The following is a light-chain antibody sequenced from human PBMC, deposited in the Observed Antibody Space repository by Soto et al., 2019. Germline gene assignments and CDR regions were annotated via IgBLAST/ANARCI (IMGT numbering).Light chain of an antibody. J-gene: IGLJ2*01. V-gene: IGLV2-14*01. CDR2: EVS. Sequence: QSALTQPASVSGSPGQSITISCTGTSSDVGGYNYVSWYQQHPGKAPKLMIYEVSNRPSGVSNRFSGSKSGNTASLTISGLQAEDEDDYYCSSYTSSSNVVFGGGTKVTVL. CDR1: SSDVGGYNY. CDR3: SSYTSSSNVV.